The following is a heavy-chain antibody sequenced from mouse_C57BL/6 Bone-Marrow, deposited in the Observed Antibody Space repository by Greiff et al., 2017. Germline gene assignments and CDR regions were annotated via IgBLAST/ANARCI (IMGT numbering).Heavy chain of an antibody. J-gene: IGHJ3*01. CDR3: TKGFAY. CDR2: IDPETGGT. Sequence: VQLQQSGAELVRPGASVTLSCKASGYTFTDYEMHWVKQTPVHGLEWIGAIDPETGGTAYNQKFKGKAILTADKSSSTAYMQLRSLTSEDSAVYYGTKGFAYWGQGTLVTVSA. CDR1: GYTFTDYE. V-gene: IGHV1-15*01.